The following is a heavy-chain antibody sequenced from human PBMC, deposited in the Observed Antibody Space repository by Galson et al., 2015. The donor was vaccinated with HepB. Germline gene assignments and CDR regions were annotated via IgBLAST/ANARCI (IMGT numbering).Heavy chain of an antibody. Sequence: SVKVSCKASGYTFTSYVINWVRQAPGQGLEWMGGINTNTGTPTYAQGFTGRFVFSLDTSVSTAYLQISSLKTEDTAVYYCATVTSIYDFSSRAYSYYDYGLEVWGQGTTVAVS. CDR2: INTNTGTP. V-gene: IGHV7-4-1*02. D-gene: IGHD3-22*01. CDR1: GYTFTSYV. J-gene: IGHJ6*01. CDR3: ATVTSIYDFSSRAYSYYDYGLEV.